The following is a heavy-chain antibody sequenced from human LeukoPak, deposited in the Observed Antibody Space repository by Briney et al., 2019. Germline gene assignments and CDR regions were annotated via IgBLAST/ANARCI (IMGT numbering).Heavy chain of an antibody. D-gene: IGHD5-12*01. CDR2: ICWNSGSI. Sequence: GGSLRLSCAASGFTFDDYAMRWVRQAPGKGLEWVSGICWNSGSIGYADSVRGRFTISRDNAKNFLYLQMNSLRAEGTALYCGAKDGWGYGRSFDIWGQGTMVTVSS. CDR3: AKDGWGYGRSFDI. J-gene: IGHJ3*02. V-gene: IGHV3-9*01. CDR1: GFTFDDYA.